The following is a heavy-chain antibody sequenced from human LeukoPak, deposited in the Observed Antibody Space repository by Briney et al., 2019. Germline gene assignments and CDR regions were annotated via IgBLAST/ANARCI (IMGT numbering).Heavy chain of an antibody. Sequence: PGGSLRLSCAASGFTFSSYSMNWVRQAPGKGLEWVSYISSSSSTIYCADSVKGRFTISRDNAKNSLYLQMNSLRAEDTAVYYCARDHLYGDYPYYYYYYMDVWGKGTTVTVSS. V-gene: IGHV3-48*01. CDR3: ARDHLYGDYPYYYYYYMDV. J-gene: IGHJ6*03. D-gene: IGHD4-17*01. CDR1: GFTFSSYS. CDR2: ISSSSSTI.